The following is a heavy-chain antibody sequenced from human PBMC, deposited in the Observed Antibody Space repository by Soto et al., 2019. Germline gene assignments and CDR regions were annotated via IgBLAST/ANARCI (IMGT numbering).Heavy chain of an antibody. CDR3: ARGAILTGYYIQGWFDP. CDR1: GFTFSSYS. Sequence: EVQLVESGGGLVQPGGSLRLSCAASGFTFSSYSMNWVRQAPGKGLEWVSYISSSSSTIYYADSVKGRFTISRDNAKNSLYLQMNSLRDEDTAVYYCARGAILTGYYIQGWFDPWGQGTLVTVSS. J-gene: IGHJ5*02. D-gene: IGHD3-9*01. V-gene: IGHV3-48*02. CDR2: ISSSSSTI.